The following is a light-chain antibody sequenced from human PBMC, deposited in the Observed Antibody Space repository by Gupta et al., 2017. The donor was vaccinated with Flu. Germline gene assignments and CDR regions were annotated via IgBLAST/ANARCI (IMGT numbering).Light chain of an antibody. CDR1: QSLNNW. CDR3: QQDYGYSWT. J-gene: IGKJ1*01. V-gene: IGKV1-5*03. CDR2: RVS. Sequence: DIQMTQSPSTLSASVGDRVTITCRASQSLNNWLAWYQHKPGKAPKVLIYRVSNLESGVPSRFSGSGSGTEFTLTISSLQPDDFATYYCQQDYGYSWTFGQGTKVEVK.